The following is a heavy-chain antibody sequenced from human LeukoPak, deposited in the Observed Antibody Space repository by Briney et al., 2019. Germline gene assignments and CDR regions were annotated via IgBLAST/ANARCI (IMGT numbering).Heavy chain of an antibody. CDR1: GGSISRYH. D-gene: IGHD3-10*01. CDR2: IYYSGTT. V-gene: IGHV4-59*12. Sequence: PSETLSLTCSVSGGSISRYHWYWTRQSPGKGLEWIGYIYYSGTTNYNRSLKSRVTISIDTSKNQFSLKLSSVTAADTAVYYCARVSMVRGAPDYYFDYWGQGTLVTVSS. CDR3: ARVSMVRGAPDYYFDY. J-gene: IGHJ4*02.